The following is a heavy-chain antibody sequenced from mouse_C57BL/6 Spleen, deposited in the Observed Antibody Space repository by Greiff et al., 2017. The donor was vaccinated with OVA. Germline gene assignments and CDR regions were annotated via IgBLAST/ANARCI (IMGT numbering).Heavy chain of an antibody. J-gene: IGHJ3*01. V-gene: IGHV1-55*01. D-gene: IGHD2-4*01. CDR1: GYTFTSYW. Sequence: QVQLQQSGAELVKPGASVKMSCKASGYTFTSYWITWVKQRPGQGLEWIGDIYPGSGSTNYNEKFKSKATLTVDTSSSTAYMQLSSLTSEDSAVYYCARWSDYDAWFAYWGQGTLVTVSA. CDR2: IYPGSGST. CDR3: ARWSDYDAWFAY.